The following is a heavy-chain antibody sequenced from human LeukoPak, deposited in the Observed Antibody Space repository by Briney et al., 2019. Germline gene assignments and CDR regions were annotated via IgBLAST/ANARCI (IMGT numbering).Heavy chain of an antibody. D-gene: IGHD3-3*01. V-gene: IGHV3-7*01. CDR2: IKQDGSEK. Sequence: GGSLRLSCAASGFTFSSYWMSWVRQAPGKGLEWVANIKQDGSEKYYVDSVKGRFTISRDNAKNSLYLQMNSLRAEDTAVYYCAREATYYDFWSGCLGCVPGEGYFDLWGRGTLVTVSS. J-gene: IGHJ2*01. CDR1: GFTFSSYW. CDR3: AREATYYDFWSGCLGCVPGEGYFDL.